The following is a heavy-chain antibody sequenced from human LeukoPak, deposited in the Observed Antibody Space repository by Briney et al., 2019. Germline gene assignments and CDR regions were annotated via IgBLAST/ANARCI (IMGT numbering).Heavy chain of an antibody. CDR2: ISSSGSTI. CDR3: ARDHYYGSGSYYGY. Sequence: GGSLRLSCAASGFTFSDYYTSWIRQAPGKGLEWVAYISSSGSTIYYADSVKGRFTISRDNAKNSLYLQMNSLRGEDTAVYYCARDHYYGSGSYYGYWGQGTLVTVSS. D-gene: IGHD3-10*01. J-gene: IGHJ4*02. V-gene: IGHV3-11*01. CDR1: GFTFSDYY.